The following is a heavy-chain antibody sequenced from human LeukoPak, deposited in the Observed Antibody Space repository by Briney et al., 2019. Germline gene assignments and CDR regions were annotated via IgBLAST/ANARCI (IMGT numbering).Heavy chain of an antibody. CDR2: IYYSGTT. V-gene: IGHV4-59*01. D-gene: IGHD6-19*01. J-gene: IGHJ3*02. Sequence: SETLSLTCTVSGASIRSYFWSWIRQPPGKGLEWIGYIYYSGTTNHNPSLKSRVTISVDTSKNQFSLNLSSVTAADTAVYYCASEQWLGFRVAFDIWGQGTMVTVSS. CDR3: ASEQWLGFRVAFDI. CDR1: GASIRSYF.